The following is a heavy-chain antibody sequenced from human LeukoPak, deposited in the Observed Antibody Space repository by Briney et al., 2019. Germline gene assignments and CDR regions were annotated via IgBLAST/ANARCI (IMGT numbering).Heavy chain of an antibody. CDR2: INHSGST. V-gene: IGHV4-34*01. CDR3: ARFSWSAV. CDR1: GGSFSGYY. J-gene: IGHJ6*02. Sequence: PSETLPLTCAVYGGSFSGYYWSWIRQPPGKGLEWIGEINHSGSTNYNPSLKSRVTISVDTSKNQFSLKLSSVTAADTAVYYCARFSWSAVWGQGTTVTVSS.